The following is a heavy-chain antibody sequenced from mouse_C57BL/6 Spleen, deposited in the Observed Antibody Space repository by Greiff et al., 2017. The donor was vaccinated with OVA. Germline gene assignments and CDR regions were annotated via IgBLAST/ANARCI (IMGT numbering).Heavy chain of an antibody. CDR3: ARVTTGGYFDY. CDR1: GFTFSDYY. Sequence: EVQLQQSEGGLVQPGSSMKLSCTASGFTFSDYYMAWVRQVPEKGLEWVANINYDGSSTYYLDSLKSRFIISRDNAKNILYLQMSSLKSEDTATYYCARVTTGGYFDYWGQGTTLTVSS. D-gene: IGHD1-1*01. CDR2: INYDGSST. V-gene: IGHV5-16*01. J-gene: IGHJ2*01.